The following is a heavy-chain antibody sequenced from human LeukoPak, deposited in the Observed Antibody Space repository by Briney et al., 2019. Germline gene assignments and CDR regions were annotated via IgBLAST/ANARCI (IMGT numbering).Heavy chain of an antibody. D-gene: IGHD3-9*01. J-gene: IGHJ6*03. V-gene: IGHV1-69*13. CDR2: IIPIFGTA. CDR1: AGTFTIYA. Sequence: SVNVSCTASAGTFTIYAISWVRQAPGQGLEWMGGIIPIFGTANYAQKFQGRVTITADESTSTAYMELSSLRSEDTAVYYCARNGGFEWSDYYYYYMDVWGKGTTVTVSS. CDR3: ARNGGFEWSDYYYYYMDV.